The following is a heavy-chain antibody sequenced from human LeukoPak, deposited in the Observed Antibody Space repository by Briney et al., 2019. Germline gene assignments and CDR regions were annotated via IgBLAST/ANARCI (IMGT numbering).Heavy chain of an antibody. CDR1: EFSFSNYS. V-gene: IGHV3-23*01. D-gene: IGHD5/OR15-5a*01. CDR2: ITGSGCST. Sequence: GGSLRLSCAASEFSFSNYSMSWVRQAPGKGLEWVSGITGSGCSTYYADSVKGPFPISRDNSKNTVYLQMNSLRVEDTAVYYCARGDGVYVYWGQGTLVTVSS. CDR3: ARGDGVYVY. J-gene: IGHJ4*02.